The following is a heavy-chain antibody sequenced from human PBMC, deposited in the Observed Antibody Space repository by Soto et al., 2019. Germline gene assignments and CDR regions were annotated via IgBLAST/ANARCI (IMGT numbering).Heavy chain of an antibody. V-gene: IGHV4-34*01. D-gene: IGHD3-3*01. J-gene: IGHJ6*03. Sequence: QVQLQQWGAGLLKPSETLSLTCAVYGGSFSGYYWSWIRQPPGKGLEWIGEINHSGSTNYNPSLKRRVTISVDTSNTQFSLKLRSVTAADTAVYYCARCSPPPLRRFFAAVPPLRMDVWGKGTTVTVSS. CDR1: GGSFSGYY. CDR3: ARCSPPPLRRFFAAVPPLRMDV. CDR2: INHSGST.